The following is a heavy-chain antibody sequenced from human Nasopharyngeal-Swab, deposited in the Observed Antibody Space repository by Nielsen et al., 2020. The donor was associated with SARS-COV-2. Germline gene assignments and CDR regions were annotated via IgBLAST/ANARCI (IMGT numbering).Heavy chain of an antibody. Sequence: GESLKISCQGSGYSFTSYWIGWVRQVPGKGLEWMGNIYAGDSDTRYSPSFQGQVTISPDKSISTAYLQWSSLKASDTAMYYCARHAVAGTGYSGMDVWGQGTTVTVSS. CDR1: GYSFTSYW. V-gene: IGHV5-51*01. CDR3: ARHAVAGTGYSGMDV. D-gene: IGHD6-19*01. CDR2: IYAGDSDT. J-gene: IGHJ6*02.